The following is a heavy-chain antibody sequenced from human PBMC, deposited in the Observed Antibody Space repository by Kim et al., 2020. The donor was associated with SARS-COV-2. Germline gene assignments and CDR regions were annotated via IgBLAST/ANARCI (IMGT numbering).Heavy chain of an antibody. CDR3: ARLGVVPAARYFDL. CDR1: GGSISSSSYY. V-gene: IGHV4-39*01. D-gene: IGHD2-2*01. J-gene: IGHJ2*01. Sequence: SETLSLTCTVSGGSISSSSYYWGWIRQPPGKGLEWIGSIYYSGSTYYNPSLKSRVTISVDTSKNQFSLKLSSVTAADTAVYYCARLGVVPAARYFDLWGSGTLVTVSS. CDR2: IYYSGST.